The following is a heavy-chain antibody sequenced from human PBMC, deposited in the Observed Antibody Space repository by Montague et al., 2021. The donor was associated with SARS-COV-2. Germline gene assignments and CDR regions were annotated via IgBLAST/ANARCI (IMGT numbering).Heavy chain of an antibody. D-gene: IGHD2-15*01. CDR1: GYSFTNYW. J-gene: IGHJ5*02. Sequence: QSGAEVKKPGESLKISCKGSGYSFTNYWIGWVRQMPGKGLEWMGIIYPGDSDTRYSPSFQGQVTISADKSISTAYLQWSSLKASDTAMYYCARQSVDCSGGSCYYNWFDPWGQGTLVTVSS. CDR2: IYPGDSDT. CDR3: ARQSVDCSGGSCYYNWFDP. V-gene: IGHV5-51*01.